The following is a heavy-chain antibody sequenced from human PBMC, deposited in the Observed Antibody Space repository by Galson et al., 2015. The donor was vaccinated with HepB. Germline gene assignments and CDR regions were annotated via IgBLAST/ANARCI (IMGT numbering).Heavy chain of an antibody. CDR1: GGSISGSDYY. CDR2: IYYRGST. Sequence: SETLSLTCTVSGGSISGSDYYWGWIRQPPGKGLEWIASIYYRGSTNYNPSLKSRFNISVDTSKNQFSLTLSSVTAADTAVYYCAPGGFGDRFDPWGHGILVTVSS. D-gene: IGHD3-10*01. CDR3: APGGFGDRFDP. V-gene: IGHV4-39*01. J-gene: IGHJ5*02.